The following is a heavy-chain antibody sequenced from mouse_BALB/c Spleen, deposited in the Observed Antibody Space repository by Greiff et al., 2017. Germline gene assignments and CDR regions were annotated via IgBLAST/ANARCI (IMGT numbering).Heavy chain of an antibody. J-gene: IGHJ3*01. D-gene: IGHD1-1*01. Sequence: VQLVESGAELVRPGTSVKISCKASGYTFTNYWLGWVKQRPGHGLEWIGDIYPGGGYTNYNEKFKGKATLTADTSSSTAYMQLSSLTSEDSAVYFCARQALYGSSLFAYWGQGTLVTVSA. CDR3: ARQALYGSSLFAY. CDR2: IYPGGGYT. V-gene: IGHV1-63*02. CDR1: GYTFTNYW.